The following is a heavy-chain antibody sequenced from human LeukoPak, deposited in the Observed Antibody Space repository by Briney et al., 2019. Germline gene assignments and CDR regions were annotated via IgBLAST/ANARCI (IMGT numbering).Heavy chain of an antibody. CDR1: GFTFSSYW. V-gene: IGHV3-7*01. CDR3: ARVIPGYYYDSSGPIDY. J-gene: IGHJ4*02. D-gene: IGHD3-22*01. Sequence: GGSLRLSRAASGFTFSSYWMSWVRQAPGKGLEWVANIKQDGSEKYYVDSVKGRFTISRDNAKNSLYLQMNSLRAEDTAVYYCARVIPGYYYDSSGPIDYWGQGTLVTVSS. CDR2: IKQDGSEK.